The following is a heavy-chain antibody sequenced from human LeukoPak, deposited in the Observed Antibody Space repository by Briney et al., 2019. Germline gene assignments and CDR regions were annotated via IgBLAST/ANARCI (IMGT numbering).Heavy chain of an antibody. V-gene: IGHV4-4*02. CDR1: GGSISSSNW. J-gene: IGHJ4*02. Sequence: PSGTLSLTCAVSGGSISSSNWWSWVRQPPGKGLEWIGIMYSSGSTSYNPSLKSRVTISVDTSKNQFSLKLSSVTAADTAVYYCARQTYYDYVWGSYRSPYYFDYWGQGTLVTVSS. CDR2: MYSSGST. CDR3: ARQTYYDYVWGSYRSPYYFDY. D-gene: IGHD3-16*02.